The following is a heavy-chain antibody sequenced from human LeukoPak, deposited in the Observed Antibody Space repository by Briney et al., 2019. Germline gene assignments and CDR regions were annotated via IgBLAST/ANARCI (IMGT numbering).Heavy chain of an antibody. J-gene: IGHJ4*02. D-gene: IGHD6-19*01. V-gene: IGHV4-39*01. CDR3: ARLIVGSGWYYFDY. CDR1: GGSISSSSYY. CDR2: IYYSGST. Sequence: SETLSLTCTVSGGSISSSSYYWGWIRQPPGKGLEWIGSIYYSGSTYYNPSLKSRVTISVDTSKNQFSLKLSSVTAADTAVYYCARLIVGSGWYYFDYWGQGTLVTVSS.